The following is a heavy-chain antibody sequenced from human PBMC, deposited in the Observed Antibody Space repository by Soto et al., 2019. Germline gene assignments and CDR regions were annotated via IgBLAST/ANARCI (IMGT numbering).Heavy chain of an antibody. D-gene: IGHD3-10*01. J-gene: IGHJ3*02. Sequence: EVQLLESGGGLVQPGESLRLSCAASGFTFSAYTMTWVRQAPGKGLAWVSAITGSGGGTNYVVSVKGRFTISRDNSKNTLYLQMNSLRAEDTAVYFCAKIYHSGPLGVFYIWGQGTMVTVSS. V-gene: IGHV3-23*01. CDR1: GFTFSAYT. CDR2: ITGSGGGT. CDR3: AKIYHSGPLGVFYI.